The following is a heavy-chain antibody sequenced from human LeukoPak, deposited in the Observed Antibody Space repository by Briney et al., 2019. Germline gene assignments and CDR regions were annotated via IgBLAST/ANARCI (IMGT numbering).Heavy chain of an antibody. CDR2: IKQDGSEK. V-gene: IGHV3-7*04. CDR1: GFTFSSYW. Sequence: PGGSLRLSCAASGFTFSSYWMSWVRQAPGKGLEWVANIKQDGSEKYYVDSVKGRFTISRDNAKNSLYLQMNSLRAEDTAVYYCARGGTSLNDIVATITFGYWGQGTLVTVSS. J-gene: IGHJ4*02. D-gene: IGHD5-12*01. CDR3: ARGGTSLNDIVATITFGY.